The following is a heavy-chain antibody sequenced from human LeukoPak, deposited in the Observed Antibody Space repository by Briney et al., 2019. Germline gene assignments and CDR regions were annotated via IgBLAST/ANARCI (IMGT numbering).Heavy chain of an antibody. D-gene: IGHD5-12*01. Sequence: SETLSLTCAVYGGSFSGYYWSWIRQPPGKGLEWIGEINHSGSTNYNPSLKSRVTISVDTSKNQFSLKLSSVTAADTAVYYCARGGGYDPEYYFDYWGQGTLVTDSS. J-gene: IGHJ4*02. CDR1: GGSFSGYY. CDR3: ARGGGYDPEYYFDY. CDR2: INHSGST. V-gene: IGHV4-34*01.